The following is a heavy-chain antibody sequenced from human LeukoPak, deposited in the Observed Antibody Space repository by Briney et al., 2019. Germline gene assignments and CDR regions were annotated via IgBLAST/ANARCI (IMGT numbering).Heavy chain of an antibody. J-gene: IGHJ4*02. V-gene: IGHV1-18*01. CDR1: GYTFTSYG. CDR2: ISAYNGNT. CDR3: ARGGYCSGGSCYIPTYFDY. Sequence: ASVKVSCKASGYTFTSYGISWVRQAPGQGLEWMGRISAYNGNTNYAQKLQGRVTMTTDTSTSTAYMELRSLRSDDTAVYYCARGGYCSGGSCYIPTYFDYWGQGTLVTVSS. D-gene: IGHD2-15*01.